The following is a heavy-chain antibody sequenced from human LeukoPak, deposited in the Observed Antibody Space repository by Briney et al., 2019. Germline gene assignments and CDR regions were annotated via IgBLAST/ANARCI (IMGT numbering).Heavy chain of an antibody. J-gene: IGHJ3*02. Sequence: SVKVSCKASGYTFTSYGISWVRQAPGQGLEWMGGIIPIFGTANYAQKFQGRVTITADESTSTAYMELSSLRSEDTAVYYCASGDGYTLDAFDIWGQGTMVTVSS. CDR3: ASGDGYTLDAFDI. CDR2: IIPIFGTA. D-gene: IGHD5-24*01. CDR1: GYTFTSYG. V-gene: IGHV1-69*13.